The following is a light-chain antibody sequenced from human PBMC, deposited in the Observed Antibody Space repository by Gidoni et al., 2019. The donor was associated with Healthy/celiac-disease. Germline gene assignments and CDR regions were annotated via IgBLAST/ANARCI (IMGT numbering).Light chain of an antibody. CDR3: QQYNNWPPRRT. Sequence: EIVMTPSPATLSVSPGERATLSCRSSQSVSSNLAWYQQKPGQAPRLLIYGASTRATGIPARCSGSGSGTEFTLTISSLQSEDFAVYYCQQYNNWPPRRTFGQGTKVEIK. CDR2: GAS. CDR1: QSVSSN. J-gene: IGKJ1*01. V-gene: IGKV3-15*01.